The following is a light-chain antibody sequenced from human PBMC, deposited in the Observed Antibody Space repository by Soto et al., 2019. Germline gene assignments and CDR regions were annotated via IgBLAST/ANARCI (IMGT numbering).Light chain of an antibody. CDR3: QQYYTYST. CDR1: QNIRNL. J-gene: IGKJ5*01. Sequence: DIQLTQSPSTLSAAVGDSVTITCRASQNIRNLLAWYQQKPGKAPKPLIFDASTLKTGVPSRFGGSGSGAEFNFTITGLQPDDFATYFCQQYYTYSTFGQGTLLEIK. CDR2: DAS. V-gene: IGKV1-5*01.